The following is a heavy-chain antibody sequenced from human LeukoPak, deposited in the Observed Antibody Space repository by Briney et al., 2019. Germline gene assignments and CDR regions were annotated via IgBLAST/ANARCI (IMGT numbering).Heavy chain of an antibody. CDR2: IRQDGSER. CDR1: GFIFSNYW. CDR3: ARDWGSTGYDLYDS. D-gene: IGHD5-12*01. Sequence: GGSLRLSCAASGFIFSNYWMTWVRQAPGKGLEWVAHIRQDGSERHYVDSVKDRFTISRDNAKNSLDLQIDSLRAEDTAVYYCARDWGSTGYDLYDSWGQGTLV. J-gene: IGHJ4*02. V-gene: IGHV3-7*01.